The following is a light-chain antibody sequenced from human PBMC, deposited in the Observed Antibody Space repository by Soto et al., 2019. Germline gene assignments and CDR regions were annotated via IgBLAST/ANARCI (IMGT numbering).Light chain of an antibody. Sequence: QSVLTQPASVSGSPGQSITISCTGTSSDVGGYNYVSWYQQHPGKAPKLMIYDVSNRPSGVSNRFSGSKSGNTASLTISGLQAEDEADYYCNSYTSSSTVVFGGVTKLTVL. CDR2: DVS. V-gene: IGLV2-14*03. CDR3: NSYTSSSTVV. J-gene: IGLJ2*01. CDR1: SSDVGGYNY.